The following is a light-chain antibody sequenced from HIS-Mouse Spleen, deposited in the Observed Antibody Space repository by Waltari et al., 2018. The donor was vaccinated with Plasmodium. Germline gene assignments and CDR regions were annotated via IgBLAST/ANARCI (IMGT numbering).Light chain of an antibody. CDR2: EVS. J-gene: IGLJ2*01. V-gene: IGLV2-8*01. CDR3: SSYAGSNNLV. Sequence: QSALTQPPSASGSPGQSVTISCTGTSSDVGGYNYVSWYQQHPGKAPKLMLYEVSKRASGVPDRFSGSKSGNTASLTVSGRQAEDEADYYCSSYAGSNNLVFGGGTKLTVL. CDR1: SSDVGGYNY.